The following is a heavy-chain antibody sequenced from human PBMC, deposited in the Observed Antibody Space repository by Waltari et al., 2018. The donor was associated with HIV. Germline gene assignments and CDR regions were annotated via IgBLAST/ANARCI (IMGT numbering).Heavy chain of an antibody. J-gene: IGHJ6*02. V-gene: IGHV3-23*01. CDR2: ISGSGGST. CDR1: GFTFSSYA. D-gene: IGHD6-13*01. CDR3: ANHVAAADAFYYYYGMDV. Sequence: EVQLLESGGGLVQPGGSLRLSCAASGFTFSSYAMSWVRQAPGQGLEWVSAISGSGGSTYYADSVKGRFTISRDNSKNTLYLQMNSLRAEDTAVYYCANHVAAADAFYYYYGMDVWGQGTTVTVSS.